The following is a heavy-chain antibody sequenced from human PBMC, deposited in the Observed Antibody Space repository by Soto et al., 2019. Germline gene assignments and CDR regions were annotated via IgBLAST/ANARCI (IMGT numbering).Heavy chain of an antibody. CDR1: GFTFSNYG. Sequence: QVQLVESGGGVVQPGRSLRLSCAASGFTFSNYGMHWVRQAPGKGLEWVAGIWYDGSNKYYADSVKGRFTISRDNSKNKLYLQMKSLRAEYTAVYYCARDGYCSGGSCYSVPVFDYWGQGTLVTVSS. D-gene: IGHD2-15*01. V-gene: IGHV3-33*01. CDR3: ARDGYCSGGSCYSVPVFDY. CDR2: IWYDGSNK. J-gene: IGHJ4*02.